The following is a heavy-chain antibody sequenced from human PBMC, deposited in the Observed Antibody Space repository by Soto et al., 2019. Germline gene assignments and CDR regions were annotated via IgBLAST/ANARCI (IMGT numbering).Heavy chain of an antibody. D-gene: IGHD3-10*01. CDR1: GYNFISYV. V-gene: IGHV1-18*01. J-gene: IGHJ6*02. CDR2: ISAYNGNT. CDR3: VRDSSDAWFGELSGAMDV. Sequence: GASVKVSCKPSGYNFISYVISWVRQAPGQGLEWMGWISAYNGNTKFAQTFQGRVTMTTDTSTNTVYMELRSLRSDDTAAYYCVRDSSDAWFGELSGAMDVWGQGTTVTVSS.